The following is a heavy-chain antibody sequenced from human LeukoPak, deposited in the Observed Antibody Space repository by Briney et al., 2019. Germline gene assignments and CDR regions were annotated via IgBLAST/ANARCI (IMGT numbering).Heavy chain of an antibody. J-gene: IGHJ5*02. Sequence: SETLSLTCTVSGGSISSYYWSWIRQPPGKGLEWIGYIYYSGSNNYNPSLKSRVTISVDTSKNQFSLKLSSVTAADTAVYYCARGGSLDWFDPWGQGTLVTVSS. CDR3: ARGGSLDWFDP. V-gene: IGHV4-59*01. CDR1: GGSISSYY. CDR2: IYYSGSN. D-gene: IGHD3-10*01.